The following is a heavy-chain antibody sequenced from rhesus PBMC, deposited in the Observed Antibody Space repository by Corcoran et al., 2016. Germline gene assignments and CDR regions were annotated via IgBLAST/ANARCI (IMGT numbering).Heavy chain of an antibody. Sequence: QVQLQESGPGLVKPSETLSLTCAVSGGSISDDYYWSWIRQPPGKGLEWIGYIYGSGGGTNYNPSHKNRVTISIDTSKNQFSLKLSSVTAADTAVYYCARDLAQYSSSSDYFDYWGQGVLVTVSS. CDR1: GGSISDDYY. CDR2: IYGSGGGT. D-gene: IGHD6-43*01. CDR3: ARDLAQYSSSSDYFDY. V-gene: IGHV4-106*01. J-gene: IGHJ4*01.